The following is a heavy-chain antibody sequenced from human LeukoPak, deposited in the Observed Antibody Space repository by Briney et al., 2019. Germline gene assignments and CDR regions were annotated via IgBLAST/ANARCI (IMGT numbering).Heavy chain of an antibody. CDR1: GFTFSRYW. CDR2: IKQDGSEK. V-gene: IGHV3-7*01. CDR3: ARDGAMGSFDY. Sequence: GGSLRLSCAASGFTFSRYWMSWVRQAPGKGLEWVANIKQDGSEKYYVDSVKGRFTISRDNAKNSLYLQMNSLRAEDTAVYYCARDGAMGSFDYWGQGTLVTVSS. D-gene: IGHD5-18*01. J-gene: IGHJ4*02.